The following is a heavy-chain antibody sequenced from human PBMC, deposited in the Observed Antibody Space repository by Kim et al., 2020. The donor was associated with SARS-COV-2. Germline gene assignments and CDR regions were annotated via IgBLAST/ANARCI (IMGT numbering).Heavy chain of an antibody. CDR3: ARGTPARPPWYFDL. V-gene: IGHV1-18*01. J-gene: IGHJ2*01. D-gene: IGHD6-6*01. Sequence: ARKLQGRVTMTTDTSTSTAYMGLRSLRSDDTAVYYCARGTPARPPWYFDLWGRGTLVTVSS.